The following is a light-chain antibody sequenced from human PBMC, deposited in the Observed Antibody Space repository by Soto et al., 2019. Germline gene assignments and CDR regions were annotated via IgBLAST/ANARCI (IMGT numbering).Light chain of an antibody. CDR1: SSDVGGYNY. J-gene: IGLJ1*01. Sequence: SALTQPRSVSGSPGQSVTISCTGTSSDVGGYNYVSWYQQHPGKAPKLMIYDVSKRPSGVPDRFSGSKSGNTASLTISGLQAEDEADYYCCSYAGSYFYVFRTGTKVTVL. CDR3: CSYAGSYFYV. CDR2: DVS. V-gene: IGLV2-11*01.